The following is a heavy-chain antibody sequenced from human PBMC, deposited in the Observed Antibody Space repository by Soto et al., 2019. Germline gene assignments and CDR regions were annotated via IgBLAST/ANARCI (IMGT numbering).Heavy chain of an antibody. Sequence: EVQLVESGGGLVKPGGSLRLSCAASGFTFSSYSMNWVRQAPGKGLEWVSSISSGSSYIYYADSVMGRFTISRDNAKNSLYLQMNSLRAEDTAVYYCARAKTNYYFDYWGQGTLVTVSS. CDR3: ARAKTNYYFDY. CDR1: GFTFSSYS. CDR2: ISSGSSYI. J-gene: IGHJ4*02. V-gene: IGHV3-21*01.